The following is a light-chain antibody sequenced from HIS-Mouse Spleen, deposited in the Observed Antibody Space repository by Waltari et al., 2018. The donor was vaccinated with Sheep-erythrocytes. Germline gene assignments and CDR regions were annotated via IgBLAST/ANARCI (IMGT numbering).Light chain of an antibody. J-gene: IGKJ2*01. CDR3: QQRSNWYT. Sequence: EIVLTQSPATLSLSPGERATLPCRASQSVSRYLAWYQQKPGQAPRLLIYDASNRATGIPARFSGSGSGTDVTLTISSLEPEDFAVYYCQQRSNWYTFGQGTKLEIK. V-gene: IGKV3-11*01. CDR1: QSVSRY. CDR2: DAS.